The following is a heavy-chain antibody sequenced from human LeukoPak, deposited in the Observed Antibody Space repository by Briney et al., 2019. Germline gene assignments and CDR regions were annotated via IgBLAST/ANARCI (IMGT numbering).Heavy chain of an antibody. D-gene: IGHD1-26*01. CDR2: ISGSADST. V-gene: IGHV3-23*01. CDR3: AKEAGGSYYESFCDY. Sequence: GGSLRLSCTVSAFTFNTYAMSWVRQAPGKGLEWVSGISGSADSTYYADSVRGRFTISRDNSKNMLYLQMNSLRAEDTAVYYCAKEAGGSYYESFCDYWGQGTLVTVSS. CDR1: AFTFNTYA. J-gene: IGHJ4*02.